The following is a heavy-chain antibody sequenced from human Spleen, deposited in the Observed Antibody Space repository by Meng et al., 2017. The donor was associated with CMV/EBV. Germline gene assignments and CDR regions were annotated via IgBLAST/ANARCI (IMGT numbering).Heavy chain of an antibody. CDR3: AKDYSFGYEVHYSDY. CDR2: IKCDGSEK. V-gene: IGHV3-52*01. D-gene: IGHD3-22*01. J-gene: IGHJ4*02. Sequence: GGSLRLSCAASGFTFSSSWMHWVCQAPEKGLEWVADIKCDGSEKYYVDSVKGRFTISRDNSKDTVFLQMTSLRAEDTAMYFCAKDYSFGYEVHYSDYWGQGTLVTVSS. CDR1: GFTFSSSW.